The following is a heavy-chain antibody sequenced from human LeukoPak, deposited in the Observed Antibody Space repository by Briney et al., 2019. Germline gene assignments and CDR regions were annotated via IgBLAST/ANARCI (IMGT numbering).Heavy chain of an antibody. CDR2: ISGSGGST. V-gene: IGHV3-23*01. Sequence: GGSLRLSCAASGFTFSSYAMSWVRQAPGKGLEWVSAISGSGGSTYYADSVKGRFTISRDNSKNTLYLQMNSLRAEDTAVYCCAKYESGDYRPFGYWGQGTLVTVSS. J-gene: IGHJ4*02. D-gene: IGHD4-17*01. CDR3: AKYESGDYRPFGY. CDR1: GFTFSSYA.